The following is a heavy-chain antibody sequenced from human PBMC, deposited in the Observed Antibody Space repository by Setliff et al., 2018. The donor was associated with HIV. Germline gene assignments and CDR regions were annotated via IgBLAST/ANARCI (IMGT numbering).Heavy chain of an antibody. Sequence: SETLSLTCTVSGGSISTFYWSWIRQPPGKGLEWIGYIYYSGRTNYNPSLDSRVTMSVDTSKNQFSLKLSSVTAADTAVYYCSVIDYWGQGTLVTVSS. CDR3: SVIDY. CDR1: GGSISTFY. V-gene: IGHV4-59*08. J-gene: IGHJ4*02. CDR2: IYYSGRT.